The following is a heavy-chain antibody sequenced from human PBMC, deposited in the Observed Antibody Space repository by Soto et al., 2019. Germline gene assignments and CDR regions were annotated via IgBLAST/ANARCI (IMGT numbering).Heavy chain of an antibody. Sequence: ASVKVSCKVSGYTFTDYYMHWVQQAPGKGLEWMGLVDPEDGETIYAEKFQGRVTITADTSTDTAYMELSSLRSEDTAVYYCARWDCSSASCDVAYWGQGTLVTVSS. J-gene: IGHJ4*02. CDR2: VDPEDGET. CDR3: ARWDCSSASCDVAY. V-gene: IGHV1-69-2*01. D-gene: IGHD2-2*01. CDR1: GYTFTDYY.